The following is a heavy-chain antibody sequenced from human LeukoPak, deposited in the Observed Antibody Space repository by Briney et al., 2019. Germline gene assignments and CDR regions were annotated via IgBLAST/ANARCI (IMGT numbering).Heavy chain of an antibody. Sequence: SVKVSCRASGGTFSSYTISWVRQAPGQGLEWMGRIIPILGIANYAQKFQGRVTITADKSTSTAYMELSSLRSEDTAVYYCARGGSGSYYVSDAFDIWGQGTMVTVSS. J-gene: IGHJ3*02. CDR3: ARGGSGSYYVSDAFDI. CDR1: GGTFSSYT. V-gene: IGHV1-69*02. CDR2: IIPILGIA. D-gene: IGHD1-26*01.